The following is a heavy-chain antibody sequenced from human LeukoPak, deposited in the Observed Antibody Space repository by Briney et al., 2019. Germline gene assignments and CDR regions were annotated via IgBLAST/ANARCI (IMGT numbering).Heavy chain of an antibody. J-gene: IGHJ4*02. Sequence: ASVKVSCKASGYTFTSYYMHWVRQAPGQGLEWMGIINPSGGSTSYAQKFQGRVTMTTDTSTSTAYMELRGLRSDDTAVYYCARDLLLYSSGWTGFFDYWGQGTLVTVSS. D-gene: IGHD6-25*01. V-gene: IGHV1-46*01. CDR1: GYTFTSYY. CDR2: INPSGGST. CDR3: ARDLLLYSSGWTGFFDY.